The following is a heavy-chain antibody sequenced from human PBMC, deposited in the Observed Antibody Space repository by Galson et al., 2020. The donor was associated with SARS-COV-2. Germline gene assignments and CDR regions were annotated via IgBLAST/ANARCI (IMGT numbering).Heavy chain of an antibody. CDR3: AGTPTYYDFWNGTDY. CDR1: GVSMSSGGYY. J-gene: IGHJ4*02. D-gene: IGHD3-3*01. Sequence: SETLSLTCSVSGVSMSSGGYYWSWIRQPLGKGLEWIGYIHYSGSTHSHSSLKSRVTISVDRSKNQLSLNLSSVTAADTAVDYCAGTPTYYDFWNGTDYWGQGTLVIVSS. CDR2: IHYSGST. V-gene: IGHV4-30-2*01.